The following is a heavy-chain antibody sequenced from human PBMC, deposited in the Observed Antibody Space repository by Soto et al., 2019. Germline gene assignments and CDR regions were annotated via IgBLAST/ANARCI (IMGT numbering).Heavy chain of an antibody. CDR1: GFTFSKYW. CDR2: ISSDGTTT. Sequence: EVQLVESGGGLVQPGKALRLSCAASGFTFSKYWIHWVRQAPGKGPVWVSYISSDGTTTDYADSVKGRFTISRDNAKNTLYLQMDSLRAEDTAVYYCAIQDCTNDVCREAAVTVGGALEYWGQGAQVNVSS. D-gene: IGHD2-8*01. J-gene: IGHJ4*02. CDR3: AIQDCTNDVCREAAVTVGGALEY. V-gene: IGHV3-74*01.